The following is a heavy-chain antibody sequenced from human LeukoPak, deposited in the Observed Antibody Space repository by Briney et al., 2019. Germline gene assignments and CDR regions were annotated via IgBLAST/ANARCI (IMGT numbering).Heavy chain of an antibody. CDR3: ARESRRRIEAAVQYYFDY. Sequence: ASVKVSCKASGYSFTSYYMHWVRQAPGQGLEWMGIINPSGGSTSYAQKFQGRVTMTRDMSTSTVYMELSSLRSEDTAVYYCARESRRRIEAAVQYYFDYWGQGTLVTVSS. V-gene: IGHV1-46*01. D-gene: IGHD6-13*01. J-gene: IGHJ4*02. CDR2: INPSGGST. CDR1: GYSFTSYY.